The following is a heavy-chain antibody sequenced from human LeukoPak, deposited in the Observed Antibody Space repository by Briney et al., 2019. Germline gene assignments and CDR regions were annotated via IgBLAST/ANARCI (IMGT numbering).Heavy chain of an antibody. D-gene: IGHD2-15*01. CDR1: GYTFTGYY. CDR3: ARGDCSVNGCHGGNWFDP. Sequence: ASVTVSCKASGYTFTGYYIHWVRQAPGQGLEWMGWISPNSGGTKYAQSFQGRVTMTRDTSSNTAHMELSRLRSDDTAVYYCARGDCSVNGCHGGNWFDPWGQGTLVTVSS. V-gene: IGHV1-2*02. J-gene: IGHJ5*02. CDR2: ISPNSGGT.